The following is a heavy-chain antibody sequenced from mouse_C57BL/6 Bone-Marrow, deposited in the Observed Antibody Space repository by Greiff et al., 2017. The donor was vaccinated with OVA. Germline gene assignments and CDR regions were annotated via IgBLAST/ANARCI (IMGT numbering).Heavy chain of an antibody. CDR3: ARNYYGSSYNFDY. V-gene: IGHV1-59*01. J-gene: IGHJ2*01. D-gene: IGHD1-1*01. CDR1: GYTFTSYW. CDR2: IDPSDSYT. Sequence: QVQLQQPGAELVRPGTSVKLSCKASGYTFTSYWMHWVRRRPGQGLEWIGVIDPSDSYTNYNQKFKGKATLTVDTSSSTAYMQLSSLTSEDSAVYYCARNYYGSSYNFDYWGQGTTLTVSS.